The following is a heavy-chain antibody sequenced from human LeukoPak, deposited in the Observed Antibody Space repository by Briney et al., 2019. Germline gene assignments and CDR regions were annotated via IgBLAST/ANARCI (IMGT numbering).Heavy chain of an antibody. D-gene: IGHD3-3*01. CDR3: AKGTGITIFGVAKEYFDY. CDR2: IYSGGST. V-gene: IGHV3-66*01. J-gene: IGHJ4*02. CDR1: GGSFSGYY. Sequence: ETLSLTCAVYGGSFSGYYWSWIRQPPGKGLEWVSVIYSGGSTYYADSVKGRFTISRDNSKNTLYLQMNSLRAEDTAVYYCAKGTGITIFGVAKEYFDYWGQGTLVTVSS.